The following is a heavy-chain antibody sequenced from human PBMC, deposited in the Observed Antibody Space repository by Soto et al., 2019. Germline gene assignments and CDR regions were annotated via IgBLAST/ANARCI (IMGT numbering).Heavy chain of an antibody. CDR2: ISYEGSNK. D-gene: IGHD6-19*01. CDR1: GFTFSSYG. CDR3: AEGRLLVVAGTAPYYVGMDV. V-gene: IGHV3-30*18. Sequence: PGRSLRLSCAPSGFTFSSYGMHWDRQAPGKGLEWASAISYEGSNKYYADSVKGRFTISRDNSKKTLYLQMNSLRAEDTPAYYCAEGRLLVVAGTAPYYVGMDVCPRGTTVTVSS. J-gene: IGHJ6*02.